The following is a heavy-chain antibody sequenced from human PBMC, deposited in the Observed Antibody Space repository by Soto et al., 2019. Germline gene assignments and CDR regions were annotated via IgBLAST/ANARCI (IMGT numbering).Heavy chain of an antibody. CDR3: ARLDYGDDYYGLAV. CDR2: IYYSGST. D-gene: IGHD4-17*01. J-gene: IGHJ6*01. CDR1: GGSISSYY. V-gene: IGHV4-59*08. Sequence: SETLSLTCTVSGGSISSYYWSWIRQPPGKGLEWIGYIYYSGSTNYNPSLKSRVTISVDTSKNQLSLKLSSVTAADTAVYYCARLDYGDDYYGLAVWGQGTTVLVSS.